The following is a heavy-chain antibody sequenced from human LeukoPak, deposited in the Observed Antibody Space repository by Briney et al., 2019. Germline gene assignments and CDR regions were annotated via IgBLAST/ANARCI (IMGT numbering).Heavy chain of an antibody. J-gene: IGHJ6*02. CDR1: GFTFSSFA. D-gene: IGHD1-1*01. CDR2: ISYDGSNK. V-gene: IGHV3-30-3*01. CDR3: ARENYNALDV. Sequence: GGSLRLSCAASGFTFSSFAMHWVRQAPGKGLEWVAVISYDGSNKYYADSVKGRFTISRDNAKNTLYLQMNSLRAEDTAVYYCARENYNALDVWGQGTTVTVSS.